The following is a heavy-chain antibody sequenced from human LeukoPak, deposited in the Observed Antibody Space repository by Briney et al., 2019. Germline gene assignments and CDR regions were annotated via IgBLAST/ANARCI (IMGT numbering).Heavy chain of an antibody. D-gene: IGHD3-22*01. J-gene: IGHJ4*02. CDR2: FDPEDGET. Sequence: ASVKVSCKASGYTLTELSMHWVRQAPGKGLEWMGGFDPEDGETIYAQKFQGRVTMTEDTSTDTAYMELSSLRSEDTAVYYCAQGKTRDSSGYLLFDYWGQGTLVTVSS. V-gene: IGHV1-24*01. CDR3: AQGKTRDSSGYLLFDY. CDR1: GYTLTELS.